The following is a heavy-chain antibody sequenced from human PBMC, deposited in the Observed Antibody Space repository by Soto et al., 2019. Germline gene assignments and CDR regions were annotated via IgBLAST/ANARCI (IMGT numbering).Heavy chain of an antibody. CDR2: INWNGGST. D-gene: IGHD3-10*01. CDR3: ARAYGSGSSSPFDI. CDR1: GFTFDDYG. V-gene: IGHV3-20*04. J-gene: IGHJ3*02. Sequence: EVPLVESGGGVVRPGGSLRLSCAASGFTFDDYGMSWVRQAPGKGLEWVSGINWNGGSTGYADSVKGRFTISRDNAXNSLYLQMNSLRAEDTASYYCARAYGSGSSSPFDIWGQGTMVTVSS.